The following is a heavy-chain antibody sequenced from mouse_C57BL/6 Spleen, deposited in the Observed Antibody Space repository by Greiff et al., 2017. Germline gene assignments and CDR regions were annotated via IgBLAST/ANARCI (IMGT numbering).Heavy chain of an antibody. CDR3: ARGELGATWFAY. V-gene: IGHV1-61*01. CDR1: GYTFTSYW. Sequence: QVQLKQPGAELVRPGSSVKLSCKASGYTFTSYWMDWVKQRPGQGLEWIGNIYPSDSETHYNQKFKDKATLTVDKSSSTAYMQLSSLTSEDSAVYYCARGELGATWFAYWGQGTLVTVSA. J-gene: IGHJ3*01. CDR2: IYPSDSET. D-gene: IGHD4-1*01.